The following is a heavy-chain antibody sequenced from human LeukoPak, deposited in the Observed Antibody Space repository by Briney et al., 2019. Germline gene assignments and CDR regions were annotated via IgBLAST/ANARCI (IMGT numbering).Heavy chain of an antibody. Sequence: SETLSLTCAVYGGSFSGYYWSWIRQPPGKGLEWIGEINHSGSTNYNPSLKSRVTISVDTSKNQFSLKLSSVTAADTAVYYCARGGHCSGGSCYSPPGDYYYYGMDVWGQGTTVTVSS. V-gene: IGHV4-34*01. CDR3: ARGGHCSGGSCYSPPGDYYYYGMDV. D-gene: IGHD2-15*01. CDR2: INHSGST. J-gene: IGHJ6*02. CDR1: GGSFSGYY.